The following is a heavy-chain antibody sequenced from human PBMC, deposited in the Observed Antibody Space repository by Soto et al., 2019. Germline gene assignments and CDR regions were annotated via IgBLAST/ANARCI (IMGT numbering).Heavy chain of an antibody. Sequence: QVQLQESGPGLVKPSGTLSLTCTVSNASISSRKWWTWVRQTPGKGLEWIGEIYHSGSINHNPSLKSRVTMXVXNXXTQFSLKMTSVTAADTAVYYCASKFGELLADAFDIWGQGTVVTVSS. CDR3: ASKFGELLADAFDI. V-gene: IGHV4-4*02. J-gene: IGHJ3*02. CDR2: IYHSGSI. CDR1: NASISSRKW. D-gene: IGHD3-10*01.